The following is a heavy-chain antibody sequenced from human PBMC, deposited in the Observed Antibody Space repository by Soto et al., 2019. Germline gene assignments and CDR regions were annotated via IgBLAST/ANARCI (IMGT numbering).Heavy chain of an antibody. J-gene: IGHJ4*02. Sequence: EVQLVESGGGLIQPGGSLRLSCAASGFTVSSNYMSWVRQAPGKGLEWVSVIYSGGSTYYADSVKGRFTISRDNSKNTLYLQMNSLRAEDTAVHYCARDLMVRGVWIDYWGQGTLVTVSS. V-gene: IGHV3-53*01. CDR3: ARDLMVRGVWIDY. CDR2: IYSGGST. CDR1: GFTVSSNY. D-gene: IGHD3-10*01.